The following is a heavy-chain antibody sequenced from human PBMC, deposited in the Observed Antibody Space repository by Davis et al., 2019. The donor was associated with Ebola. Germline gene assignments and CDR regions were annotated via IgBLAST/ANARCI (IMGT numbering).Heavy chain of an antibody. Sequence: ASVKVSCKASGYTFSSYAMHWVGQAPGQRLEWMGWINAGNGNTKYSQKFQGRVTITRDTSASTAYMELSSLRSEDTAVYYCARGSFWFTPDVWGQGTTVTVSS. CDR3: ARGSFWFTPDV. CDR2: INAGNGNT. V-gene: IGHV1-3*01. D-gene: IGHD3-3*01. J-gene: IGHJ6*02. CDR1: GYTFSSYA.